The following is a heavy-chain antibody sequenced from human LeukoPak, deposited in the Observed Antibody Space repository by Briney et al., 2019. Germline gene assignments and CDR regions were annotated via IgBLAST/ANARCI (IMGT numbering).Heavy chain of an antibody. D-gene: IGHD1-20*01. Sequence: GGSLRLSCAASGFTFTTYWMSWVRQAPGKGLEWVATINQDETAKYYVDSVKGRFTISRDNARNSLYLQINSLRVEDTAIYYCATYITGNWFDSWGQGTLVSVSS. J-gene: IGHJ5*01. V-gene: IGHV3-7*05. CDR2: INQDETAK. CDR3: ATYITGNWFDS. CDR1: GFTFTTYW.